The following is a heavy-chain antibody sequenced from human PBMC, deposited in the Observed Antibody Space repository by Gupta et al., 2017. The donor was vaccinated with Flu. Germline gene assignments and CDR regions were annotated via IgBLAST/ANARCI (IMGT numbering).Heavy chain of an antibody. CDR3: ARRSFGPVGYFDY. CDR2: IYPGDSDT. J-gene: IGHJ4*02. Sequence: TSYWIGWVRQMPGKGLEWMGIIYPGDSDTRYSPSFQGQVTISADKSISTAYLQWSSLKASDTAMYYCARRSFGPVGYFDYWGQGTLVTVAS. CDR1: TSYW. D-gene: IGHD5-18*01. V-gene: IGHV5-51*01.